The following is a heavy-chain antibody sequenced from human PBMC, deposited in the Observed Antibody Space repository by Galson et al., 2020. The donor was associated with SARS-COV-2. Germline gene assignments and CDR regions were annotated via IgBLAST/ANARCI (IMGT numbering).Heavy chain of an antibody. V-gene: IGHV4-30-4*01. J-gene: IGHJ2*01. CDR2: IYYSEST. CDR1: GGSISSGDYY. Sequence: ASEPLSLTCHVSGGSISSGDYYWSWIRQPQGTGPEWIGYIYYSESTYYNPSLKSRVTISVDTSKNQFSLKLSSVTAADTAVYYCARGTMVRGLMGWYFDLWGRGTLVTVSS. D-gene: IGHD3-10*01. CDR3: ARGTMVRGLMGWYFDL.